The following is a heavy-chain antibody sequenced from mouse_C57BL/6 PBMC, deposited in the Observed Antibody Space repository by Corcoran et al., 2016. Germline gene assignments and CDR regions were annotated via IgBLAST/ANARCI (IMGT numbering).Heavy chain of an antibody. Sequence: EVQLQQSGPELVKPGASVKISCKASGYTFTDYYMNWVKQTHGKSLEWIGDINPNNGGTSYNQKFKGKATLTVDKSSSTAYMELRSLTSEDSAVYYCARSPQNYGSSYFDYWGQGTTLTVSS. CDR1: GYTFTDYY. CDR3: ARSPQNYGSSYFDY. CDR2: INPNNGGT. D-gene: IGHD1-1*01. J-gene: IGHJ2*01. V-gene: IGHV1-26*01.